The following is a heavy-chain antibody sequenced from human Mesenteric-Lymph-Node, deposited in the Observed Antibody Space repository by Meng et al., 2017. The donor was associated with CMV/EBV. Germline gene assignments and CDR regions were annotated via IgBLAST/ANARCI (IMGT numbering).Heavy chain of an antibody. D-gene: IGHD3-9*01. CDR3: TTDYADFDWLPSDY. V-gene: IGHV3-15*01. J-gene: IGHJ4*02. Sequence: GESLKISCAASGFTFSNAWMSWVRQAPGKGLEWVGRIKSKTDGGTTDYAAPVKGRFTISRDDSKNTLYLQMNSLKTEDTAVYYCTTDYADFDWLPSDYWGQGTLVTVSS. CDR1: GFTFSNAW. CDR2: IKSKTDGGTT.